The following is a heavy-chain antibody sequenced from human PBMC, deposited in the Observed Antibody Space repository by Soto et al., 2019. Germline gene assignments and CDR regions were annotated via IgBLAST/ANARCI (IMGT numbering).Heavy chain of an antibody. V-gene: IGHV3-74*01. Sequence: GGSLRLSCAASGFTFSSYWMHWVRQAPGKGLVWVSRINSDGSSTSYADSVKGRFTISRDNAKNTLYLQMNSLRAEDTAVYYCARVGPIVVDAPWFDPWGQGTLVTVSS. CDR1: GFTFSSYW. J-gene: IGHJ5*02. CDR3: ARVGPIVVDAPWFDP. D-gene: IGHD3-16*02. CDR2: INSDGSST.